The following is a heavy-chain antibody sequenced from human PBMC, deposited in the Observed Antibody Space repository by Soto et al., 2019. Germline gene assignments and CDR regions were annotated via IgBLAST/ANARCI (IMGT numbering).Heavy chain of an antibody. D-gene: IGHD1-1*01. CDR1: GYTFTSYA. CDR3: ARAKLEFYYYYGMDV. CDR2: INAGNGNT. V-gene: IGHV1-3*01. Sequence: GASVKVSCKASGYTFTSYAMHWVRQAPGQRLEWMGWINAGNGNTKYSQKFQGRVTITADESTSTAYMELSSLRSEDTAVYYCARAKLEFYYYYGMDVWGQGTTVTVSS. J-gene: IGHJ6*02.